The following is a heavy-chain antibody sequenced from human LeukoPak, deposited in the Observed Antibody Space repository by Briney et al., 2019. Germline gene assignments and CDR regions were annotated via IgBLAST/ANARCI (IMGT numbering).Heavy chain of an antibody. V-gene: IGHV4-38-2*02. CDR3: ASQWTIFDAFDI. J-gene: IGHJ3*02. Sequence: SETLSLTCTVSGYSISSGYYWGWIRQPPGKGLEWIGNIFHSGTTHYNPSLKSRVNMSVDTSNNQFSLKLSSVTAADMAVYYCASQWTIFDAFDIRGQGTMVTVSS. D-gene: IGHD2-8*01. CDR1: GYSISSGYY. CDR2: IFHSGTT.